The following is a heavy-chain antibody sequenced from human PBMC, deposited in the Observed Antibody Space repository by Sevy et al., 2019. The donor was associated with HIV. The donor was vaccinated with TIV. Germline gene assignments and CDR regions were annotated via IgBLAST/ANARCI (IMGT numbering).Heavy chain of an antibody. CDR2: FDPEDGET. CDR1: EYSLTKLS. D-gene: IGHD3-22*01. CDR3: ATTKDYYDSSGYPFDY. J-gene: IGHJ4*02. V-gene: IGHV1-24*01. Sequence: ASVKVSCKVSEYSLTKLSMHWVRQAPGKGLEWMGRFDPEDGETIFAQKFQGRVTMTEDTSTDTAYMELSSLRSDDTAVYYCATTKDYYDSSGYPFDYWGQGTLVTVSS.